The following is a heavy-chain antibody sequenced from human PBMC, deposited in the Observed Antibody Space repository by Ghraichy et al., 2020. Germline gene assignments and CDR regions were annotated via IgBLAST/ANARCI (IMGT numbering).Heavy chain of an antibody. V-gene: IGHV1-18*01. Sequence: ASVKVSCKASGYTFTSYGISWVRQAPGQGLEWMGWISAYNSNTNYAQKLQGRVTMTTDTSTSTAYMELRSLRSDDTAVYYCARDYRPHDYGDYGLWHYWGQGTLVTVSS. J-gene: IGHJ4*02. CDR2: ISAYNSNT. CDR3: ARDYRPHDYGDYGLWHY. CDR1: GYTFTSYG. D-gene: IGHD4-17*01.